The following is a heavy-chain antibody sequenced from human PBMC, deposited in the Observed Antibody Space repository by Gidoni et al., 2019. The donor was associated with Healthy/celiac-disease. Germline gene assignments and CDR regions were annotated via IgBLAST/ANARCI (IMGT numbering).Heavy chain of an antibody. CDR3: ARDPVVGNSYFDY. J-gene: IGHJ4*02. V-gene: IGHV3-30-3*01. Sequence: QVQLVESGGGVVQPGRSLRLSCAASGFTFSSYAMHWVGQAPGKGLECVAVISYDGSKKCYEDSVKGRFSVSRDNSKNTLYLQMNSLGAEDTAVYYCARDPVVGNSYFDYWGQGTLVTVSS. CDR1: GFTFSSYA. D-gene: IGHD1-26*01. CDR2: ISYDGSKK.